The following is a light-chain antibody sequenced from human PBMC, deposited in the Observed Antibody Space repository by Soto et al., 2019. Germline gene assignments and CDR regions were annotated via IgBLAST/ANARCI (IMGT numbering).Light chain of an antibody. CDR1: QSVSSN. CDR3: QQRSNWPS. V-gene: IGKV3-11*01. CDR2: DAS. Sequence: IVLTQSPGTLSLSPGERATLSCRAGQSVSSNLAWYQQKPGQAPRLLIYDASNRATGIPARFSGSGSGTDFTLTISSLEPEDFAVYYCQQRSNWPSFGGGTKVDIK. J-gene: IGKJ4*01.